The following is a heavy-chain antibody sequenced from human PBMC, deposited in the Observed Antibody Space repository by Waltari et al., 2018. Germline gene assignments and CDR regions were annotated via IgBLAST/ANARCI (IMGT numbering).Heavy chain of an antibody. D-gene: IGHD7-27*01. CDR2: IYYSGST. CDR1: GGSIRSYY. CDR3: ASFRWGSGYYYFDY. Sequence: VQLQESGPGLVKPSETLSLTCPVSGGSIRSYYWSWIRQPPGKGLEWIGYIYYSGSTNYNPSLKSRVTISVDTSKNQFSLKLSSVTAADTAVYYCASFRWGSGYYYFDYWGQGTLVTVSS. J-gene: IGHJ4*02. V-gene: IGHV4-59*01.